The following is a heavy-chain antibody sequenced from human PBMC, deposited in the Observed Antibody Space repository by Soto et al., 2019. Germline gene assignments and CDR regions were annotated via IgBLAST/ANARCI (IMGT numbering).Heavy chain of an antibody. D-gene: IGHD2-21*01. Sequence: GASVKVSCKASGYMFTKSAMHWVRQAPGQRLEWMGWISGDSGNTKYSPKLQDRVTITRDTSASTAYMELNSLRSEDTALYFCAKDKSFDSNAYSPVNGMDVWGQGTTVTVSS. J-gene: IGHJ6*02. CDR2: ISGDSGNT. CDR1: GYMFTKSA. CDR3: AKDKSFDSNAYSPVNGMDV. V-gene: IGHV1-3*01.